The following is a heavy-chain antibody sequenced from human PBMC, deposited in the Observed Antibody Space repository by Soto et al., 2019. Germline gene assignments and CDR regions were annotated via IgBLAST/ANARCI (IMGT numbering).Heavy chain of an antibody. CDR2: VKSKTDGGTI. Sequence: EVQLVESGGGLVKPGGSLRLSCAASGFTFSNAWMPWVRQAPGKGLDWVGRVKSKTDGGTIDYAAPVKDRFTISRDDSKNTLYLQTNSLKTENTAVYYCIGTYSGSSMRFDYWGQGTLVTVSS. V-gene: IGHV3-15*01. CDR1: GFTFSNAW. J-gene: IGHJ4*02. D-gene: IGHD5-12*01. CDR3: IGTYSGSSMRFDY.